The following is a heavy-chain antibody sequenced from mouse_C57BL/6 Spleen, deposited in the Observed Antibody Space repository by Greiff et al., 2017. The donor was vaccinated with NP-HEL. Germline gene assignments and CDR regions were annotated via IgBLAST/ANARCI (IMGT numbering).Heavy chain of an antibody. CDR1: GFTFSDYG. CDR2: ISSGSSTI. Sequence: EVMLVESGGGLVKPGGSLKLSCAASGFTFSDYGMHWVRQAPEKGLEWVAYISSGSSTIYYADTVKGRFTISRDNAKNTLFLQMTSLRSEDTAMYYCARTYYYGSSYVTYFDYWGQGTTLTVSS. V-gene: IGHV5-17*01. D-gene: IGHD1-1*01. J-gene: IGHJ2*01. CDR3: ARTYYYGSSYVTYFDY.